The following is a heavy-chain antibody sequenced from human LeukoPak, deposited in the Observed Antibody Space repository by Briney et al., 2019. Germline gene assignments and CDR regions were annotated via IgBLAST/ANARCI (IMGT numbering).Heavy chain of an antibody. CDR2: ISRSGTTI. CDR1: GFSFSSYW. J-gene: IGHJ4*02. V-gene: IGHV3-48*04. D-gene: IGHD3-22*01. CDR3: ARGYYYDSSGYDY. Sequence: GGSLRLSCGASGFSFSSYWMHWVRQAPGKGLEWVSYISRSGTTIYYADSVKGRFTISRENARDSLYLQMNSLRAEDTAVYYCARGYYYDSSGYDYWGRGTLVTVSS.